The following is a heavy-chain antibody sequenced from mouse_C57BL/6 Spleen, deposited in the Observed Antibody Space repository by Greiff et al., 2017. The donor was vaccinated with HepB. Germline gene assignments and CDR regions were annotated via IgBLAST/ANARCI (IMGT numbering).Heavy chain of an antibody. J-gene: IGHJ2*01. CDR2: IDPSDSYT. V-gene: IGHV1-69*01. CDR3: ARSSSSYVDY. D-gene: IGHD1-1*01. CDR1: GYTFTSYW. Sequence: VKLQQPGAELVMPGASVKLSCKASGYTFTSYWMHWVKQRPGQGLEWIGEIDPSDSYTNYNQKFKGKSTLTVDKSSSTAYMQLSSLTSEDSAVYYCARSSSSYVDYWGQGTTLTVSS.